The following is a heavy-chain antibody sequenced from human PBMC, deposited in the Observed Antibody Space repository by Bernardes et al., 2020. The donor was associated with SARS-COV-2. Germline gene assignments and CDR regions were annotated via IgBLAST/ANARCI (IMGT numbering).Heavy chain of an antibody. J-gene: IGHJ4*02. D-gene: IGHD3-9*01. CDR2: INWNGGSI. CDR3: AKDIGYESLTDDPDI. V-gene: IGHV3-9*01. CDR1: GFTFDDYA. Sequence: GGSLRLSCAASGFTFDDYAMHWVRQAPGKGLEWVSGINWNGGSIGYADSVEGRFTISRDNAKNSLYLQMNSRRAEHTALYHCAKDIGYESLTDDPDIWGQGTLITVS.